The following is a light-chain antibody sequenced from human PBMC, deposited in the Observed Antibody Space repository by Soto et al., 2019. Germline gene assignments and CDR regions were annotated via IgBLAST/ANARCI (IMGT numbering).Light chain of an antibody. CDR1: SSGVGGYNY. CDR2: DVS. CDR3: SSYTTSNTRQIV. Sequence: QSVLTQPASVSGSPGQSITISCTGTSSGVGGYNYVSWYQQHPGKAPKFIIYDVSNRPSVVSNRFSGSKSGNTASLTISGLQAEDEADYYCSSYTTSNTRQIVFGTGTKVTVL. J-gene: IGLJ1*01. V-gene: IGLV2-14*01.